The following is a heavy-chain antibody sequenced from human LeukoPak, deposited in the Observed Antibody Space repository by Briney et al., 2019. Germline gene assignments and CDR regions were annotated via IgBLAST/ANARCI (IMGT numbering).Heavy chain of an antibody. V-gene: IGHV3-23*01. CDR3: APAHSRGAGTSSFDY. CDR2: ISGSGTTT. J-gene: IGHJ4*02. Sequence: GGSLRLSCAASGFAFGSYAMTWVRQAPGKGLEWVSDISGSGTTTYYADSVKGRFTISRDNSKNTLYLQMNSLRAEDTAVYYCAPAHSRGAGTSSFDYWGQGTLVTVSS. D-gene: IGHD6-13*01. CDR1: GFAFGSYA.